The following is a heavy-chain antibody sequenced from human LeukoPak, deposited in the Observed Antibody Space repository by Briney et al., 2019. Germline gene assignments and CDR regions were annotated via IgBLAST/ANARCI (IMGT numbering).Heavy chain of an antibody. CDR1: GGSISSYY. CDR3: AAHYYYDSSDIDY. D-gene: IGHD3-22*01. CDR2: IYYSGST. V-gene: IGHV4-59*12. Sequence: PSETLSLTCTVSGGSISSYYWSWIRQPPGKGLEWIGYIYYSGSTYYNPSLKSRVTISVDTSKNQFSLKLSSVTAADTAVYYCAAHYYYDSSDIDYWGQGTLVTVSS. J-gene: IGHJ4*02.